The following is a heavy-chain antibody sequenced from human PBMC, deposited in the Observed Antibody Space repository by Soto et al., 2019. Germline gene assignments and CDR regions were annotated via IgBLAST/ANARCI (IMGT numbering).Heavy chain of an antibody. V-gene: IGHV1-18*04. J-gene: IGHJ1*01. D-gene: IGHD3-10*01. Sequence: QVQLVQSGAEVKKPGASVKVSCKASGYTFISYGISWGRQAPGQGLEWVGWMSAFSGKADYAQIFQDRVTMPTATSTSTAYMELRSLRSDDTAVYYCARDQRYYGSGYYYSDSWGQGTLVTVSS. CDR1: GYTFISYG. CDR3: ARDQRYYGSGYYYSDS. CDR2: MSAFSGKA.